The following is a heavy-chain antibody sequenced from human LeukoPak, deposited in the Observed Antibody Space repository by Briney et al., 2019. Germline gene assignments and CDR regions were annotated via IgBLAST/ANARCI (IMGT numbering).Heavy chain of an antibody. J-gene: IGHJ4*02. Sequence: SETLSLTCTVSGGSISSGSYYWSWIRQPAGKGLEWIGRIYTSGSTNYNPSLKSRVTISVDTSKNQFSLKLSSVTAADTAVYYCARVALSYYDSSGWLLDYWGQGTLVTVSS. D-gene: IGHD3-22*01. CDR3: ARVALSYYDSSGWLLDY. CDR1: GGSISSGSYY. V-gene: IGHV4-61*02. CDR2: IYTSGST.